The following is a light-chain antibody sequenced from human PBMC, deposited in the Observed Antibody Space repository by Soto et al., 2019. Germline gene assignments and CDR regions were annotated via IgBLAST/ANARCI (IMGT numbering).Light chain of an antibody. V-gene: IGKV4-1*01. CDR3: QQYYSTPQWT. CDR1: QSVLYSSNNKNY. Sequence: DIVMTQSPDSLAVSLGERATINCKSSQSVLYSSNNKNYLACYQQKPGQPPKLLIYWASTRESGVPDRFSGSGSGTDFTLTISSLQAEDVAVYCCQQYYSTPQWTFGQGTKVEIK. CDR2: WAS. J-gene: IGKJ1*01.